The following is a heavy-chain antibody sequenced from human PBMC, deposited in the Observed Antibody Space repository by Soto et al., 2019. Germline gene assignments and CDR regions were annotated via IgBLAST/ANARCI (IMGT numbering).Heavy chain of an antibody. CDR2: IIPIFGTA. CDR3: ARDLVYGRCLDI. V-gene: IGHV1-69*13. J-gene: IGHJ3*02. D-gene: IGHD2-2*02. Sequence: GASVKVSCKASGGTFSSYAISWVRQAPGQGIERMGGIIPIFGTANYAQKLQGRVTITADESTSTAYLELISLRSEDTSVYYCARDLVYGRCLDISRQGTMVIVS. CDR1: GGTFSSYA.